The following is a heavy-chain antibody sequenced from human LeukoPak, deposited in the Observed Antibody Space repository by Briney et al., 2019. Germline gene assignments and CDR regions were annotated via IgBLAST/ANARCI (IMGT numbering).Heavy chain of an antibody. Sequence: GGSLRLSCAASGFTFSSYSMSWVRQAPGKGLEGVSSISSSSSYIYYADSVKGRFTISRDNAKNSLYLQMNSLRAEDTAVYYCARSTSRYYGSGNLVSHYYYGMDVWGQGTTVTVSS. CDR1: GFTFSSYS. J-gene: IGHJ6*02. V-gene: IGHV3-21*01. CDR2: ISSSSSYI. D-gene: IGHD3-10*01. CDR3: ARSTSRYYGSGNLVSHYYYGMDV.